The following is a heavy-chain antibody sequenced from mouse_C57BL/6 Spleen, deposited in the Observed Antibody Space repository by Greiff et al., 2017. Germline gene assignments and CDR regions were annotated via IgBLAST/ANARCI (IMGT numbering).Heavy chain of an antibody. CDR2: ISYDGSN. CDR3: AREDDGFDY. D-gene: IGHD2-3*01. CDR1: GYSITSGYY. V-gene: IGHV3-6*01. J-gene: IGHJ2*01. Sequence: ESGPGLVKPSQSLFLTCSVTGYSITSGYYWNWIRQFPGNKLEWMGYISYDGSNNYNPSLKNRISITRDTSKNQFFLKLNSVTTEDTATYYCAREDDGFDYWGQGTTLTVSS.